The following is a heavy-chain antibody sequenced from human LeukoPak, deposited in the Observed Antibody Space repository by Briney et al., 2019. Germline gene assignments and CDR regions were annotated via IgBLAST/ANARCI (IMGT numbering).Heavy chain of an antibody. J-gene: IGHJ6*02. CDR1: GGSFSNYY. V-gene: IGHV4-4*07. CDR2: IYTSGST. D-gene: IGHD1-14*01. Sequence: SETLSLTCTVSGGSFSNYYWSWIRQPAGKGLEWIGRIYTSGSTNYNPSVKSRVTMSVDTSNNQFSLKLTSVTAADAPVYYCARQPPQYYGMDVWGQGTTVTVS. CDR3: ARQPPQYYGMDV.